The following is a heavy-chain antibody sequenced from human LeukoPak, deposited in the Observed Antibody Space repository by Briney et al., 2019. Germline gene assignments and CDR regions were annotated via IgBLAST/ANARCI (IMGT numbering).Heavy chain of an antibody. V-gene: IGHV3-21*01. CDR3: AREGIAAAGREYHFDY. J-gene: IGHJ4*02. CDR2: ISSSSSYI. Sequence: GGSLRLSCAASGFTFSSYSMNWVRQAPGKGLEWVSSISSSSSYIYYADSVKGRFTISRDNAKNSLYLQMNSLRAEDTAVYYCAREGIAAAGREYHFDYWGQGTLVTVSS. CDR1: GFTFSSYS. D-gene: IGHD6-13*01.